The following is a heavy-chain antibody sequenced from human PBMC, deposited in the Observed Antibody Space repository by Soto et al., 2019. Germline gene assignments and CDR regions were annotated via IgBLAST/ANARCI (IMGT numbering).Heavy chain of an antibody. V-gene: IGHV3-23*01. CDR2: ISGSGGST. CDR3: AKGRGRAAAGTRWFDP. D-gene: IGHD6-13*01. CDR1: GFTFSSYA. Sequence: EVQLLESGGGLVQPGGSLRLSCAASGFTFSSYAMSWVRQAPGKGLEWVSAISGSGGSTYYADSVKGRFTISRDNSKNTSYLQRNSLRAEDTAVYYCAKGRGRAAAGTRWFDPWGQGTLVTVSS. J-gene: IGHJ5*02.